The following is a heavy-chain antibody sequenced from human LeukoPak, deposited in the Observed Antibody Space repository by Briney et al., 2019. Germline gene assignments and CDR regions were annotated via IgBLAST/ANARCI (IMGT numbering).Heavy chain of an antibody. V-gene: IGHV1-69*04. CDR3: ARDLGATFDFWSGYPYNWFDP. CDR1: GGTFSSYA. Sequence: GASVKVSCKASGGTFSSYAISWVRQAPGQGLEWMGRIIPILGIANYAQKFQGRVTITADKSTSTAYMELSSLRSEDTAVYYCARDLGATFDFWSGYPYNWFDPWGQGTLVTVSS. D-gene: IGHD3-3*01. CDR2: IIPILGIA. J-gene: IGHJ5*02.